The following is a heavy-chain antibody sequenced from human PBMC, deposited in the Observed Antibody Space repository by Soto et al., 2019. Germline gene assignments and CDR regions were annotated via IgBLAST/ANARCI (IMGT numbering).Heavy chain of an antibody. Sequence: QVRLVESGGGVVQPGRSVRLSCTASGFSLSSYAMYWFRQPPGKGLEWVAVISHDGINKHYADSVKGRVTVARDNSSHSLDVQLNSLRGEGTAMYYCARDMYSSDYFVKWFEPWGQGTLVTVSS. D-gene: IGHD6-19*01. J-gene: IGHJ5*02. V-gene: IGHV3-30-3*01. CDR3: ARDMYSSDYFVKWFEP. CDR2: ISHDGINK. CDR1: GFSLSSYA.